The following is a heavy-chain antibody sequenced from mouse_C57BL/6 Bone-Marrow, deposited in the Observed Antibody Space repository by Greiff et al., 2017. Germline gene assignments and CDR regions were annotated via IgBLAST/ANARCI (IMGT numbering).Heavy chain of an antibody. CDR1: GYTFTDYE. CDR3: TRDGYYFFDY. CDR2: IDPDTGGT. D-gene: IGHD2-12*01. J-gene: IGHJ2*01. Sequence: QVQLKPSGAELVRPGASVTLSCKASGYTFTDYEMHWVKQTPVHGLEWIGAIDPDTGGTAYNQKFKGKAILTADKSSSTAYMELRSLTSEDAAVYYCTRDGYYFFDYWGQGTTLTVAS. V-gene: IGHV1-15*01.